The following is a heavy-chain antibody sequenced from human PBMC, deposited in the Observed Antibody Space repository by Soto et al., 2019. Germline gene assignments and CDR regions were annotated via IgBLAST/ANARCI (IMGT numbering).Heavy chain of an antibody. Sequence: PSETLSLTCTVSGGSISSGDYYWSWIRQPPGKGLEWIGYIYYSGSTNYNPSLKSRVTISVDTSKNQFSLKLNSVTAADTAVYYCARNSGSYYRWFDPWGQGTLVTVSS. CDR2: IYYSGST. CDR1: GGSISSGDYY. CDR3: ARNSGSYYRWFDP. V-gene: IGHV4-61*08. J-gene: IGHJ5*02. D-gene: IGHD1-26*01.